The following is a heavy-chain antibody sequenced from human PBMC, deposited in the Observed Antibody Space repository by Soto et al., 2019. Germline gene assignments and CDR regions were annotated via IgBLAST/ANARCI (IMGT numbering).Heavy chain of an antibody. CDR2: ISTYTGNT. CDR1: GYTFTNYD. J-gene: IGHJ6*02. Sequence: ASVKVSCKASGYTFTNYDINWVRQAPGQGLEWMGWISTYTGNTNYAQKLQGRVTMTTDTSTSTAYMELRSLRPDDTAVYYCARGYYYGSGRPTPGGMDVWGQGTXVTVSS. V-gene: IGHV1-18*01. CDR3: ARGYYYGSGRPTPGGMDV. D-gene: IGHD3-10*01.